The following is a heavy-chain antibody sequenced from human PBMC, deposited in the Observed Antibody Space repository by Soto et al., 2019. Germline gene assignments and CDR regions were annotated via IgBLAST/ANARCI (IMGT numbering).Heavy chain of an antibody. Sequence: QVQLVESGGGVVQPGRSLRLSCAASGFTFSSYAMHWVRQAPGKGLEWVAGISYDGSNKYYADSVKGRFTISRDNSKNSLYLHMNRLRAEDTAVYYCAREVGSGDYVRHYYYGLDVWGQGTTVTVSS. CDR1: GFTFSSYA. J-gene: IGHJ6*02. CDR3: AREVGSGDYVRHYYYGLDV. D-gene: IGHD4-17*01. CDR2: ISYDGSNK. V-gene: IGHV3-30-3*01.